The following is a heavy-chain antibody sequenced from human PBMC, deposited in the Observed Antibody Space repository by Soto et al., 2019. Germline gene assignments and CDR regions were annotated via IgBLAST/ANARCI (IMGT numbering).Heavy chain of an antibody. CDR3: ARPDILTGYPQGHYYYGMDV. CDR2: ISGSGGST. V-gene: IGHV3-23*01. D-gene: IGHD3-9*01. J-gene: IGHJ6*02. CDR1: GFTFSSYA. Sequence: PGGSLRLSCAASGFTFSSYAMSWVRQAPGKGLEWVSAISGSGGSTYYADSVKGRFTISRDNSKNTLYLQMNSLRAEDTAVYYCARPDILTGYPQGHYYYGMDVWGQGTTVTVSS.